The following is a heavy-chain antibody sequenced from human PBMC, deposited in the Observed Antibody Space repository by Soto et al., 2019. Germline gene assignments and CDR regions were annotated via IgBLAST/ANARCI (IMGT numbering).Heavy chain of an antibody. CDR1: GDTFTDYY. CDR3: ARGGHVVVVTAALDY. Sequence: QVQLMQSGAEVKKPGASVKVSCKASGDTFTDYYIHWVRQAPGQGLEWMGTVNPSGGHTTYAQHFLGRVTTTXXXSXXTIYMEQTSMTSDDTAIYYCARGGHVVVVTAALDYWGQGTLVTVSS. J-gene: IGHJ4*02. CDR2: VNPSGGHT. V-gene: IGHV1-46*01. D-gene: IGHD2-21*02.